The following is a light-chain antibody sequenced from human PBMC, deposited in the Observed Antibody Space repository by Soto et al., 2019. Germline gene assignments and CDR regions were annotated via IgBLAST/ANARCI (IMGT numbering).Light chain of an antibody. CDR2: EVS. CDR1: SSDVGGYNY. Sequence: QSALTQPPAASGSPGQSVAISCTGTSSDVGGYNYVSWYQQHPGKAPKVMIYEVSKRPSGVPDRFSGSKSGNTASLTVSGLQAEDEADYYFSSYAGNNNWVFGGVTKL. CDR3: SSYAGNNNWV. V-gene: IGLV2-8*01. J-gene: IGLJ3*02.